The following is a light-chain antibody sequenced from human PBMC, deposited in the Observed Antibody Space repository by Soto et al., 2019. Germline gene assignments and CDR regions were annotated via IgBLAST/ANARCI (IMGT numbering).Light chain of an antibody. CDR2: GAS. J-gene: IGKJ5*01. CDR1: QDIGGW. CDR3: QQANSLPII. Sequence: DIQMTQSPPSLSASVGDRVTITCRASQDIGGWLAWYQQKPGKAPRLLVYGASTLQSGVPSRFSGSGSGTDFTLTISILQPEDVASYFCQQANSLPIIFGQGTRLEIK. V-gene: IGKV1D-12*01.